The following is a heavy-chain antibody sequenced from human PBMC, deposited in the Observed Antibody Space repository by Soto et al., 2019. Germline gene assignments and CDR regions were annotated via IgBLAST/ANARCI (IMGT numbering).Heavy chain of an antibody. J-gene: IGHJ4*02. CDR1: GFTFSSYA. V-gene: IGHV3-23*01. CDR3: AKDLSRLSSWYYFDY. Sequence: PGGSLRLSCAASGFTFSSYAMSWVRQAPGKGLEWVSAISGSGGSTYYADSVKGRFTISRDNSKNTLYLQMNSLRAEDTAVYYCAKDLSRLSSWYYFDYWGQGTLVTVSS. CDR2: ISGSGGST. D-gene: IGHD6-13*01.